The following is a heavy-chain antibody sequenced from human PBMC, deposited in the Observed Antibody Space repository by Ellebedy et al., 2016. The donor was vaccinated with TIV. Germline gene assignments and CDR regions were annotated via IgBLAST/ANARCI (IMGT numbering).Heavy chain of an antibody. D-gene: IGHD1-26*01. CDR1: GHTFRGYY. J-gene: IGHJ6*02. CDR3: ARDEVVGANRGYQFYGMDV. CDR2: INPNSGGT. V-gene: IGHV1-2*02. Sequence: ASVKVSCKASGHTFRGYYIHWVRQAPGQGLEWMGWINPNSGGTNHAQKFLGRLTLTTETSINTAYMELSRLRSDDTAMYDCARDEVVGANRGYQFYGMDVWGQGTTVTVSS.